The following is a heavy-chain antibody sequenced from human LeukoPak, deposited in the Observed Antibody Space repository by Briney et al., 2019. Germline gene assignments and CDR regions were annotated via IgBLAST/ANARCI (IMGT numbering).Heavy chain of an antibody. Sequence: PGGSLRLSCAASGFTFSYYTMNWVRQAPGKGLEWVSSISSSGDYIYYADSVKGRFTISRDNSKNTLYLQMNSLRAEDTAVYYCAKDPEGSEVGGGYPNPLDYWGQGTLVTVSS. V-gene: IGHV3-21*01. D-gene: IGHD3-16*01. CDR2: ISSSGDYI. J-gene: IGHJ4*02. CDR1: GFTFSYYT. CDR3: AKDPEGSEVGGGYPNPLDY.